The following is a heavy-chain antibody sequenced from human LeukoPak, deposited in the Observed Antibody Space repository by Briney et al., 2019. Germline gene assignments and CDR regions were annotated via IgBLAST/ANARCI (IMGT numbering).Heavy chain of an antibody. Sequence: PGGSLRLSCAVSGFTFSSWWMTWVRQAPGKGLEWVSAISGSGGSTYYADSVKGRFTISRDNSKNTLYLQMNSLRAEDTAVYYCAKDTYGSGSYSLDYWGQGTLVTVSS. V-gene: IGHV3-23*01. D-gene: IGHD3-10*01. J-gene: IGHJ4*02. CDR1: GFTFSSWW. CDR3: AKDTYGSGSYSLDY. CDR2: ISGSGGST.